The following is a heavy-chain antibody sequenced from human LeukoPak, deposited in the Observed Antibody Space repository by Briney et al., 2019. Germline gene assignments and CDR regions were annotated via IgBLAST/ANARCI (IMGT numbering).Heavy chain of an antibody. J-gene: IGHJ4*02. CDR1: EYIFTTYY. D-gene: IGHD5-24*01. CDR3: ARGTPPSVGDGYNIDY. V-gene: IGHV1-8*02. Sequence: ASVKVSCKASEYIFTTYYIHWVRQAPGQGLEWMGWMNPNSGNTGYVQKFQGRVTMTRYTSISTAYMELSSLRSEDTAVYYCARGTPPSVGDGYNIDYWGQGTLVTVSS. CDR2: MNPNSGNT.